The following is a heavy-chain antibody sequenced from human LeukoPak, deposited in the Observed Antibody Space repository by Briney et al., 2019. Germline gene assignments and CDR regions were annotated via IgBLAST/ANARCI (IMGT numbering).Heavy chain of an antibody. J-gene: IGHJ4*02. CDR3: AILTTVTTKRRISDY. CDR1: GYTFTSYD. Sequence: ASVKVSCKASGYTFTSYDINWVRQSTGQGLEWMGWMNPNSGNTGYAQKFQGRVTMTRNTSISTAYMELSSLRSEDTAVYYCAILTTVTTKRRISDYWGQGTLVTVSS. V-gene: IGHV1-8*01. CDR2: MNPNSGNT. D-gene: IGHD4-17*01.